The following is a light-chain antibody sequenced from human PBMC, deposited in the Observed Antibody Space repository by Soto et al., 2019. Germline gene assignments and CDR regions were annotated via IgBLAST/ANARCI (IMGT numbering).Light chain of an antibody. CDR2: NDL. V-gene: IGLV1-44*01. CDR1: GPYIEVNA. Sequence: QSALTPPPSVSGTPGQRVPISCSASGPYIEVNAINWYQQVPGTAPRLLIYNDLQRASGVPDRFSGYRSGSSASLVIVGLQSEDEADYYCADWYHSLQGWVFGGGTKSTVL. J-gene: IGLJ3*02. CDR3: ADWYHSLQGWV.